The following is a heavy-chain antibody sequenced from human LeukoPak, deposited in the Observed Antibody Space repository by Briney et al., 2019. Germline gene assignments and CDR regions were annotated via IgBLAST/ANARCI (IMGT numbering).Heavy chain of an antibody. J-gene: IGHJ4*02. CDR2: INPNSGGT. V-gene: IGHV1-2*02. CDR3: ARTHSCSGGSCYAHEIDY. CDR1: GYTFTGYY. Sequence: ASVKVSCKASGYTFTGYYMHWVRQAPGQGLEWMGWINPNSGGTNYAQKFQGRVTMTRDTSISTAYMELSRLRSDDTAVYYCARTHSCSGGSCYAHEIDYWGQGTLVTASS. D-gene: IGHD2-15*01.